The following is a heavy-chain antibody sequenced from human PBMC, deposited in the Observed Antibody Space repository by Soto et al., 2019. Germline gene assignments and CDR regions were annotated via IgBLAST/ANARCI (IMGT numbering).Heavy chain of an antibody. J-gene: IGHJ2*01. V-gene: IGHV3-48*02. CDR2: ISGSSGTI. CDR3: ATSPSPSYWYFDL. Sequence: EVQLVESGGGLVQPGGSLRLSCAASGFTFSSYSMNWVRQAPGKGLEWVSYISGSSGTIYYADSVKGRFTISRDNAKHSLYLQMNSLRDEDTAVYYCATSPSPSYWYFDLWGRGTLVTVSS. CDR1: GFTFSSYS. D-gene: IGHD2-2*01.